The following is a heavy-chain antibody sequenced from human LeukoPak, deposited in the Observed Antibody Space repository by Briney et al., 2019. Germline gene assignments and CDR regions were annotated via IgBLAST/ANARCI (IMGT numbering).Heavy chain of an antibody. CDR1: GGSISSSSYH. CDR3: ARLGDYYDSSGYFDAFDI. CDR2: IYYGGST. V-gene: IGHV4-39*01. Sequence: PSEALSLTCTVSGGSISSSSYHWGWIRQPPGKGLEWIGTIYYGGSTYYNPSLKSRVTISVDTSKKQFSLKLTSVTAADAAVYYCARLGDYYDSSGYFDAFDIWGQGTMVTVFS. J-gene: IGHJ3*02. D-gene: IGHD3-22*01.